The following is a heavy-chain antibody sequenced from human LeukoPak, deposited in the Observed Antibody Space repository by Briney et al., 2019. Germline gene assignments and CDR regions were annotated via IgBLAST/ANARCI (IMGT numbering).Heavy chain of an antibody. D-gene: IGHD2-2*01. J-gene: IGHJ5*02. CDR1: GGTFSSYA. V-gene: IGHV1-69*13. CDR3: ARYSEGYCSSTSCYHWFDP. Sequence: ASVKVSCKASGGTFSSYAISWVRQAPGQGLEWMGGIIPIFGTANYAQKFQGRVTITADESTSTAYMELSSLRSEDTAVYYCARYSEGYCSSTSCYHWFDPWGQGTLVTISS. CDR2: IIPIFGTA.